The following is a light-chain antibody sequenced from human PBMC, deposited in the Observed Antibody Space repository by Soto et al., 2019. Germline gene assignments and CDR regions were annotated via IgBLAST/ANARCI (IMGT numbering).Light chain of an antibody. CDR2: EVD. J-gene: IGLJ3*02. Sequence: QSALTQPASVSGSPGQSVSISCTGSTSDVGAYNYVAWYQHKPGKAPRLLIYEVDHRPSGISPRFSGSKSGNTASLTISGLQTDDEAEYDCSSYTVINTAVFGGGTKLTVL. CDR3: SSYTVINTAV. CDR1: TSDVGAYNY. V-gene: IGLV2-14*01.